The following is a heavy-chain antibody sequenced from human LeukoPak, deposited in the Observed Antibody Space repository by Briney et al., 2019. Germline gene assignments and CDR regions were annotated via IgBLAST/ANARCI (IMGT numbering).Heavy chain of an antibody. CDR2: ISAYNGNT. D-gene: IGHD3-22*01. Sequence: ASVKVSCKASGYTFTSYGISWVRQAPGQGLEWMGWISAYNGNTNYAQKFQGRVTMTRNTSMSTAYMELSSLRSEDTAVYYCARASYDSSGYRFDYWGQGTLVTVSS. CDR1: GYTFTSYG. J-gene: IGHJ4*02. CDR3: ARASYDSSGYRFDY. V-gene: IGHV1-18*01.